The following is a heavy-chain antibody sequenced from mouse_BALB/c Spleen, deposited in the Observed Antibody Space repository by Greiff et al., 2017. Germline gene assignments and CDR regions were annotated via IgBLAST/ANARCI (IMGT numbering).Heavy chain of an antibody. Sequence: VQLQQSGAELVKPGASVKLSCTASGFNIKDTYMHWVKQRPEQGLEWIGWIDPENGNTIYDPKFQGKASITADTSSNTAYLQLSSLTSEDTAVYYCARSTMITTTFAYWGQGTLVTVSA. V-gene: IGHV14-3*02. CDR3: ARSTMITTTFAY. CDR2: IDPENGNT. J-gene: IGHJ3*01. D-gene: IGHD2-4*01. CDR1: GFNIKDTY.